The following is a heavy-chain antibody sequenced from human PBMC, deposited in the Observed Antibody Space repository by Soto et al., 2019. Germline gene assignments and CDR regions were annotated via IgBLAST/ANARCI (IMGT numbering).Heavy chain of an antibody. CDR3: ARRYGTLFDY. CDR1: GGSISSYY. Sequence: SATLSLTCTVSGGSISSYYWSWIRQPPGKGLEWIGYIYYSGSTNYNPSLKSRVTISVDTSKNQFSLKLSSVTAADTAVYYCARRYGTLFDYWGQGTLVTVSS. V-gene: IGHV4-59*08. CDR2: IYYSGST. D-gene: IGHD4-17*01. J-gene: IGHJ4*02.